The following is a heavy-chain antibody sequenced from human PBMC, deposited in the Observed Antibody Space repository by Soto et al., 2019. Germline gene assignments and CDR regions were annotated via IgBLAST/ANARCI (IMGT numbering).Heavy chain of an antibody. Sequence: PSQTLSLTCAISGDSVSSNSVAWNWIRQSPARGLEWLGRTYYRSKLYNDYSVSVKSRITINPDTSKNQFSLQLNSVTPEDTAMYYCARGRGSSGWYYFDFWGQGTLVTVSS. V-gene: IGHV6-1*01. D-gene: IGHD6-19*01. CDR2: TYYRSKLYN. CDR1: GDSVSSNSVA. J-gene: IGHJ4*02. CDR3: ARGRGSSGWYYFDF.